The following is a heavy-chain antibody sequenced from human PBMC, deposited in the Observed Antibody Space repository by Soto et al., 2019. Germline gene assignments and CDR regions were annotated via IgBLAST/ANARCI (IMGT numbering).Heavy chain of an antibody. Sequence: QMQLEQSGPEVKKPGTSVKVSCKASGFTFSNYIVQWVRQARGQRLEWIGWIVVGSGNTNYVEKFHDRVIISRDMSTNTVYMELSSLTFEDTAVYYCAAKEMTAADTGWFDPWGRGTLVTVSS. CDR2: IVVGSGNT. CDR1: GFTFSNYI. V-gene: IGHV1-58*01. D-gene: IGHD6-13*01. J-gene: IGHJ5*02. CDR3: AAKEMTAADTGWFDP.